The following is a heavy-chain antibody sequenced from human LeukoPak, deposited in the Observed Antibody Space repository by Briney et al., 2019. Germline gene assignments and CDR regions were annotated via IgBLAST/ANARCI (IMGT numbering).Heavy chain of an antibody. Sequence: PGGSLRLSCAASGFTFSSYSMNWVRQAPGKGLEWVSYISSSSSTIYYADSVKGRFTISRDNAKNSLYLQMNSLRAEDTAVYYCARGRGTIFGVVPNQDFDYWGQGTLVTVSS. CDR2: ISSSSSTI. V-gene: IGHV3-48*01. D-gene: IGHD3-3*01. CDR1: GFTFSSYS. J-gene: IGHJ4*02. CDR3: ARGRGTIFGVVPNQDFDY.